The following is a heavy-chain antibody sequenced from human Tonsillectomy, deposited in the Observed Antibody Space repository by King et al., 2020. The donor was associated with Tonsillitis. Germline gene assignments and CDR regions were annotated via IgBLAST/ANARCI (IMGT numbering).Heavy chain of an antibody. CDR2: IYSGGST. CDR1: GFTVSSNY. D-gene: IGHD6-19*01. V-gene: IGHV3-53*01. Sequence: DVQLVESGGGLIQPGGSLRLSCAASGFTVSSNYMSWVRQAPGKGLEWVSVIYSGGSTYYADSVKGRFTISRDNSKNTLYLQMNSLRAEDTAVYYCARVSSGWSPFHGYYMDVWGKGTTVTVSS. J-gene: IGHJ6*03. CDR3: ARVSSGWSPFHGYYMDV.